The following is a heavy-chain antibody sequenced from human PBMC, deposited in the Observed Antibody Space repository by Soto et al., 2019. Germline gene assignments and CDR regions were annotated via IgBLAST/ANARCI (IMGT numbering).Heavy chain of an antibody. V-gene: IGHV1-18*01. CDR1: GYTFTSYG. D-gene: IGHD3-3*01. J-gene: IGHJ4*02. Sequence: ASVKVSCKASGYTFTSYGISWVLQAPGQVLEWVGWISAYNGNTNYAQKLQGRVTMTTDTSTSTAYMELRSLRSDDTAVYYCAGGDDQLYYFDYWGQGTLVTVSS. CDR2: ISAYNGNT. CDR3: AGGDDQLYYFDY.